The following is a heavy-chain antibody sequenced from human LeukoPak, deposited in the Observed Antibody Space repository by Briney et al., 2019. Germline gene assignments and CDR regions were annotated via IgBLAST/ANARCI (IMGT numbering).Heavy chain of an antibody. CDR2: INPNSDGT. V-gene: IGHV1-2*06. CDR1: GYTFTGYY. Sequence: ASVKVSCKASGYTFTGYYMHWVRQAPGQGLEWMGRINPNSDGTNDAQKFQGRVTMTRDTSISTAYIELSRLRSDDTAVYYCARSDFEMTTGDIDYWGQGTLVTVSS. J-gene: IGHJ4*02. CDR3: ARSDFEMTTGDIDY. D-gene: IGHD3-9*01.